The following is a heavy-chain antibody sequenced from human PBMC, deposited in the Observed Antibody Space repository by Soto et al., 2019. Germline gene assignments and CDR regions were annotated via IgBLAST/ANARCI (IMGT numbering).Heavy chain of an antibody. CDR1: GGSVSSGSYY. CDR3: ARDYFFAAAGYYYYGMDV. CDR2: IYYRGST. Sequence: QVQLQESGPGLVKPSETLSLTCTVSGGSVSSGSYYWSWIRQPPGKGLEWIGYIYYRGSTNYNPSLKSRVTISVDTSKNQFSLKLSSVTAADTAVYYCARDYFFAAAGYYYYGMDVWDQGTTVTVSS. V-gene: IGHV4-61*01. D-gene: IGHD6-13*01. J-gene: IGHJ6*02.